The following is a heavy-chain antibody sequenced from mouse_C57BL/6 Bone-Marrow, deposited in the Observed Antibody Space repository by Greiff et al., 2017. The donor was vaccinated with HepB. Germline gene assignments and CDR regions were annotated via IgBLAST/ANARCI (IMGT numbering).Heavy chain of an antibody. CDR2: IEPNSGGT. Sequence: QVQLQQPGAELVKPGASVKLSCKASGYTFTSYWMHWVKQRPGRGLEWIGRIEPNSGGTKYNEKFKSKATLTVDKPSSTAYMQLSSLTSEDSAVYYCATQTAQATRGYAMDYWGQGTSVTVSS. V-gene: IGHV1-72*01. CDR1: GYTFTSYW. CDR3: ATQTAQATRGYAMDY. D-gene: IGHD3-2*02. J-gene: IGHJ4*01.